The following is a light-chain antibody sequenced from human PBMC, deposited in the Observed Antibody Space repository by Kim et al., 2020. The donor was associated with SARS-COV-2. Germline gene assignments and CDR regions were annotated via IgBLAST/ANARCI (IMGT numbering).Light chain of an antibody. Sequence: EIVLTQSPGTLSLSPGERATLSCRASQSVSSSFLAWYQQKPGQPPRLLIYVATRRATGIADRFSGSGSGTDFTLTISRLESEDFAVYFCQQYGDSPGTFGQGTKVDIK. CDR3: QQYGDSPGT. J-gene: IGKJ1*01. CDR2: VAT. V-gene: IGKV3-20*01. CDR1: QSVSSSF.